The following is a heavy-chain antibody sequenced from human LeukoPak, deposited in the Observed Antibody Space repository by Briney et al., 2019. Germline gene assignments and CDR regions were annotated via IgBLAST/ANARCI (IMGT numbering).Heavy chain of an antibody. Sequence: GGSLRLSCAASGFIFSTYWMTWVRQAPGKGLEWVANIKQDGSEKYYVDSVQGRFTISRDNAKNSLCLQMNSLRAEDTAVYYCARSSGWFLTDWGQGTMVTVSS. CDR3: ARSSGWFLTD. D-gene: IGHD6-19*01. CDR2: IKQDGSEK. V-gene: IGHV3-7*01. J-gene: IGHJ3*01. CDR1: GFIFSTYW.